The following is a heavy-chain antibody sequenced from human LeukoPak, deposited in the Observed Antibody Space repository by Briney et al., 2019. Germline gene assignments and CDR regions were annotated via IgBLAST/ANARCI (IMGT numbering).Heavy chain of an antibody. Sequence: ASVKVSCKASGYTFTSYYMHWVRQAPGQGLEWMGIINPSGGSTSYAQKFQGRVTMTRDTSTSTVYMELSSLRSEDTAVYYCARGSGEYSSSSAPSILDWGQGTLVTVSS. CDR3: ARGSGEYSSSSAPSILD. CDR1: GYTFTSYY. J-gene: IGHJ4*02. V-gene: IGHV1-46*01. CDR2: INPSGGST. D-gene: IGHD6-6*01.